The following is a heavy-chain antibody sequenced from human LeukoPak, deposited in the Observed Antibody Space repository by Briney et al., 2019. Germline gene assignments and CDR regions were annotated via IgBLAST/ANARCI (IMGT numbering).Heavy chain of an antibody. CDR3: AREFIAAAYYYMDV. D-gene: IGHD6-6*01. J-gene: IGHJ6*03. CDR1: GFTFSSYA. Sequence: PGGSLRLSCAASGFTFSSYAMSWVRRAPGKGLEWVAVISYDGSNKYYADSVKGRFTISRDNSKNTLYLQMNSLRAEDTAVYYCAREFIAAAYYYMDVWGKGTTVTVSS. V-gene: IGHV3-30*04. CDR2: ISYDGSNK.